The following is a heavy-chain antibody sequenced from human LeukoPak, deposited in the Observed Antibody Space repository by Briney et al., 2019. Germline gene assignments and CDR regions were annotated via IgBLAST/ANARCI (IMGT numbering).Heavy chain of an antibody. Sequence: GGSLRLPCAASGFTFSSYAMSWVRQAPGKGLEWVSAISGSGGSTYYADSVKGRFTISRDNSKNTLYLQMNSLRAEDTAVYYCAKDIGSFPYYFGYWGQGTLVTVSS. CDR1: GFTFSSYA. CDR2: ISGSGGST. D-gene: IGHD6-13*01. CDR3: AKDIGSFPYYFGY. V-gene: IGHV3-23*01. J-gene: IGHJ4*02.